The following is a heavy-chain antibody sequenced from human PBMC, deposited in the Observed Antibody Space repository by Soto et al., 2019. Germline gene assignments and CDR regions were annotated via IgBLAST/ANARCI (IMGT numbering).Heavy chain of an antibody. D-gene: IGHD3-22*01. CDR2: INPSGGTT. CDR1: GYIFTSYY. CDR3: ARAGVSTYYYDSSGLREFDY. J-gene: IGHJ4*02. Sequence: ASVKVSCKASGYIFTSYYIHGVRQAPGQGLEWMGLINPSGGTTNYAQKFQGRVTMTRDTSTSTVYMELSSLRSEDTAVYYCARAGVSTYYYDSSGLREFDYWGQGTLVTVSS. V-gene: IGHV1-46*01.